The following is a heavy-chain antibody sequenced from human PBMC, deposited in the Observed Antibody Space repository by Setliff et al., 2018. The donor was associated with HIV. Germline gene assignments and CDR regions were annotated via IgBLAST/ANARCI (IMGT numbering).Heavy chain of an antibody. J-gene: IGHJ4*02. Sequence: PSETLSLTCAVYGGSFSDYYWSWIRQPPGKGLAWIGYISNSGKIYYDPSLNSRVTLSADTSKNQFSLTLSSVTAADTAVYDCARGHPIVPTGPLSFYFDHWGQRTLVTFSS. V-gene: IGHV4-34*01. CDR3: ARGHPIVPTGPLSFYFDH. D-gene: IGHD2-2*01. CDR1: GGSFSDYY. CDR2: ISNSGKI.